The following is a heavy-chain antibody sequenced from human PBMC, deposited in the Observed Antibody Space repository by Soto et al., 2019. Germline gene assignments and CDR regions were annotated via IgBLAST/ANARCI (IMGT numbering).Heavy chain of an antibody. J-gene: IGHJ3*02. D-gene: IGHD3-3*01. CDR2: INAYNGNT. Sequence: GASVKVSCKASGYSFTRYGIGWARQAPGQGLEWMGWINAYNGNTNYAQNLQGRLTLTTDTSTSTAYMELRSLRSDDTAVYYCARDLTYYDFWSGYYTNLAPDAFDIWGQGTMVTVSS. V-gene: IGHV1-18*01. CDR3: ARDLTYYDFWSGYYTNLAPDAFDI. CDR1: GYSFTRYG.